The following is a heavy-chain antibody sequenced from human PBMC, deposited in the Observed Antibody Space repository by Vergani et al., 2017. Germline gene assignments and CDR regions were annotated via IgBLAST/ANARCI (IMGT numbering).Heavy chain of an antibody. Sequence: EVHLEESGGGLVQPGGSLRLSCAASGFTFNNYAMSWVRQAPGKGLEWVSVISGSDGSTYYADSMKGRFTISRDNSKNTLYLQMNSLRVEDTAVYYCARAYGRYDWFDYWGQRTLVTVSS. V-gene: IGHV3-23*04. D-gene: IGHD1-20*01. CDR2: ISGSDGST. J-gene: IGHJ4*01. CDR3: ARAYGRYDWFDY. CDR1: GFTFNNYA.